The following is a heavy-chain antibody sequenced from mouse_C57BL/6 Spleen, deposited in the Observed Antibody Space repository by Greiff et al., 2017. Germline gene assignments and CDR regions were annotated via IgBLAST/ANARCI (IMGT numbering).Heavy chain of an antibody. CDR3: ARFHDGYPWYFDV. CDR1: GYSFTGYY. Sequence: EVQLQQSGPELVKPGASVKISCKASGYSFTGYYMNWVKQSPEKSLEWIGEINPSTGGTTYNQKFKAKATLTVDKSSSTAYMQLKSLTSEDSAVYYCARFHDGYPWYFDVWGTGTTVTVSS. CDR2: INPSTGGT. J-gene: IGHJ1*03. D-gene: IGHD2-3*01. V-gene: IGHV1-42*01.